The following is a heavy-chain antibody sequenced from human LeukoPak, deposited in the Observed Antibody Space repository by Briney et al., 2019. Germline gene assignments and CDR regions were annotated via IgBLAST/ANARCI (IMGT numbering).Heavy chain of an antibody. CDR2: IRYDGSNK. D-gene: IGHD3-3*01. V-gene: IGHV3-30*02. CDR1: GFTFSSYG. CDR3: AGVDFWSGYRDY. Sequence: PGGSLRLSCAASGFTFSSYGMHWVRQAPGKGLELVAFIRYDGSNKYYADSVKGRFTISRDNSKNTLYLQMNSLRAEDTAVYYCAGVDFWSGYRDYWGQGTLVTVSS. J-gene: IGHJ4*02.